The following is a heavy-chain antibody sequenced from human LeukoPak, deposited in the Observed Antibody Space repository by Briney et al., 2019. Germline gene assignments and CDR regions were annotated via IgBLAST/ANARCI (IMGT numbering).Heavy chain of an antibody. CDR1: GFTFSSYW. CDR2: INHNGNVN. D-gene: IGHD3-16*01. V-gene: IGHV3-7*03. Sequence: GGSLRLSCEASGFTFSSYWMNWARQDPGKGLEWVASINHNGNVNYYVDSVKGRFTISRDSAKNSLYLQMSNLRAEDTAVYFCARGGGLDVWGQGATVTVSS. CDR3: ARGGGLDV. J-gene: IGHJ6*02.